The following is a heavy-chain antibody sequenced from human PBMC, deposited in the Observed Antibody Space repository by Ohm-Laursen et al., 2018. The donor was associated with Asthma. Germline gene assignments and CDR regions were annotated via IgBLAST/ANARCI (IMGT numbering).Heavy chain of an antibody. CDR2: ISLGGGGT. CDR1: GFTFRNYA. D-gene: IGHD6-13*01. V-gene: IGHV3-23*01. J-gene: IGHJ3*01. CDR3: AKDEYSTTLGVGAFDF. Sequence: SLRLSCAASGFTFRNYAMTWVRQAPGKGLEWVSTISLGGGGTYFADSVRVRFTISRDNSNNMLYLHMNSLRADDTAVYYCAKDEYSTTLGVGAFDFWGQGTMVTVSS.